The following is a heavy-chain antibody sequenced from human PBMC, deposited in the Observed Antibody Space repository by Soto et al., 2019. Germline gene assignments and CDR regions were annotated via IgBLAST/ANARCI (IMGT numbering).Heavy chain of an antibody. CDR3: AKDLRYCSSTSCRRANNYYYGMDV. D-gene: IGHD2-2*01. CDR2: ISYDGSNK. V-gene: IGHV3-30*18. CDR1: GFTFSSYG. Sequence: GGSLRLSCAASGFTFSSYGMHWVRQAPGKGLEWVAVISYDGSNKYYADSVKGRFTISRDNSKNTLYLQMNSLRAEDTAVYYCAKDLRYCSSTSCRRANNYYYGMDVWGQGTTVTVSS. J-gene: IGHJ6*02.